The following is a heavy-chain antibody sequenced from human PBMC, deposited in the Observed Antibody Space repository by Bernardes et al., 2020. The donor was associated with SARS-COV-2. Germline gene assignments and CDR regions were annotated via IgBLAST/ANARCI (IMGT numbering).Heavy chain of an antibody. CDR2: IYHSGST. J-gene: IGHJ6*02. CDR1: GGSISSSNW. Sequence: SETLSLTCAVSGGSISSSNWWSWVRQPPGKGLEWIGEIYHSGSTNYNPSLKSRVTISVDKSKNQFSLKLSSVTAADTAVYYCARDGAGTTSRLTLHYYGMDVWGQGTTVTVSS. V-gene: IGHV4-4*02. CDR3: ARDGAGTTSRLTLHYYGMDV. D-gene: IGHD1-7*01.